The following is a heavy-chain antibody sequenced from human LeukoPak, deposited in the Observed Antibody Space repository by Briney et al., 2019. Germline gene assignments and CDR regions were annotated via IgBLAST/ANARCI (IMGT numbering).Heavy chain of an antibody. CDR3: ASLGIAAAGRDYFDY. Sequence: PGGSLRHSCAASGFTFSSYSMNWVRQAPGKGLEWVSSISSSSSYIYYADSVKGRFTISRDNAKNSLYLQMNSLRAEDTAVYYCASLGIAAAGRDYFDYWGQGTLVTVSS. V-gene: IGHV3-21*01. D-gene: IGHD6-13*01. CDR1: GFTFSSYS. CDR2: ISSSSSYI. J-gene: IGHJ4*02.